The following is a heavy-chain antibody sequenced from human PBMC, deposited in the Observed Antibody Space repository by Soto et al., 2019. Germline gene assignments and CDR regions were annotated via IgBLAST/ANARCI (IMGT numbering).Heavy chain of an antibody. V-gene: IGHV5-51*01. J-gene: IGHJ4*02. CDR3: ARSPRSSPYFDY. Sequence: PGESLKISCQSSGYTFSYFWIGWVRQLPGKGLEWMGIIYPGDHETRYSPSFHGKVTISADRSINTAYLQWNSLEASDTAFYFCARSPRSSPYFDYWGQGALVTVSS. CDR1: GYTFSYFW. CDR2: IYPGDHET. D-gene: IGHD6-13*01.